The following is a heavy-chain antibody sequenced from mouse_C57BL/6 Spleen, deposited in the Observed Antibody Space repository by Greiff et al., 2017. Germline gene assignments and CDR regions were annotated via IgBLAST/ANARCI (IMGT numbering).Heavy chain of an antibody. V-gene: IGHV1-62-2*01. CDR2: FYPGSGSI. Sequence: QVQLQQSGAELVKPGASVKLSCKASGYTFTEYTIHWVKQRPGQGLEWIGWFYPGSGSIKYNEKFKDKATLTADKSSSTVYMELSRLTSEDSAVYFCARHEEERELQALAMDYWGQGTSVTVSS. D-gene: IGHD1-3*01. CDR1: GYTFTEYT. J-gene: IGHJ4*01. CDR3: ARHEEERELQALAMDY.